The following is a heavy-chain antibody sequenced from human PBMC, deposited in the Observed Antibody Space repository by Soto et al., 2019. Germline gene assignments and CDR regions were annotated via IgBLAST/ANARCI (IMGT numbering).Heavy chain of an antibody. D-gene: IGHD6-13*01. CDR1: GGSISSSNW. Sequence: LSLPCAVSGGSISSSNWWSWVRQPPGKGLEWIGEIYHSGSTNYNPSLKSRVTISVDKSKNQFSLKLSSVTAADTAVYYCARVAGIAAAGTPYYYYGMDVWGQGTTVTVSS. J-gene: IGHJ6*02. CDR2: IYHSGST. CDR3: ARVAGIAAAGTPYYYYGMDV. V-gene: IGHV4-4*02.